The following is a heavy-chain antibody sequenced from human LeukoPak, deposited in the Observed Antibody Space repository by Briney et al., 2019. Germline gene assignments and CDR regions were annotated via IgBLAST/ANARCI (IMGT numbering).Heavy chain of an antibody. CDR3: ARGEYCSGGSCPWAFDI. CDR1: GDSVSSNSAA. D-gene: IGHD2-15*01. Sequence: SQTLSLTCAISGDSVSSNSAAWNWIRQSPSRGLEWLGRTCHRSKWYNDYAVSVKSRITINPDTSKNQFSLQLNSVTPEDTAVYYCARGEYCSGGSCPWAFDIWGQGTMVTVSS. V-gene: IGHV6-1*01. J-gene: IGHJ3*02. CDR2: TCHRSKWYN.